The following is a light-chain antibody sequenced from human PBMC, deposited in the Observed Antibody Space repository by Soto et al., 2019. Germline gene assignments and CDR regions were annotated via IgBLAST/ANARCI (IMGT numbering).Light chain of an antibody. CDR1: QSVSSN. Sequence: EILMTQSPATLSVSPGERVTLSCRASQSVSSNLAWYQQRPGQAPRLLIYATSTRATGIPARFSGSGSGTDFTLTISSLQSEDFAVYYCQQYNNWPPWTFGQGTKVDI. CDR2: ATS. CDR3: QQYNNWPPWT. V-gene: IGKV3-15*01. J-gene: IGKJ1*01.